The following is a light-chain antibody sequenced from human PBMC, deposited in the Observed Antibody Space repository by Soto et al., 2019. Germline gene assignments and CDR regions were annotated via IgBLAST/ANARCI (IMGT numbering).Light chain of an antibody. V-gene: IGKV3-20*01. CDR2: AAS. CDR1: QSVTSNF. J-gene: IGKJ1*01. CDR3: QQYGSLPWT. Sequence: EIVLTQSPGTLSVSPGERATLSCRGSQSVTSNFLAWYQQKPGQSPRLLISAASTRASDVPDRFSGSGSGTDFTLTITRLEPEDFAVYCCQQYGSLPWTFGQGTKVE.